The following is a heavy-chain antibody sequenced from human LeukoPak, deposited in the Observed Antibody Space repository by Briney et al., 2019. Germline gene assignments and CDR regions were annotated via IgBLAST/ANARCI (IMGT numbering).Heavy chain of an antibody. D-gene: IGHD6-13*01. J-gene: IGHJ6*02. CDR3: ARVHGRSSWYGGMDV. Sequence: PSETLSLTCTVSGGSISGYYWSWIRQPPGKGLEWVGYISYSGSTNYNPSLKSRVTISVDKSKNQFSLKLSSVTAADTAVYYCARVHGRSSWYGGMDVCGPRTTVTASS. V-gene: IGHV4-59*12. CDR1: GGSISGYY. CDR2: ISYSGST.